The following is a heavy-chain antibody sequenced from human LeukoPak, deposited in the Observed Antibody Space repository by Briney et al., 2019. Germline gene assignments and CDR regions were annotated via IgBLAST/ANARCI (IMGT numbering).Heavy chain of an antibody. CDR3: ARVTVAGYFDY. CDR2: ISSSGNII. J-gene: IGHJ4*02. Sequence: PGGSLRLSCAASGFTFSDYYMSWIRQAPGKGLEWVSYISSSGNIIYYADSVKGRFTISRDNAKTSLYLQMNSLRAEGTAVYYCARVTVAGYFDYWGQGTLVTVSS. V-gene: IGHV3-11*01. CDR1: GFTFSDYY. D-gene: IGHD6-19*01.